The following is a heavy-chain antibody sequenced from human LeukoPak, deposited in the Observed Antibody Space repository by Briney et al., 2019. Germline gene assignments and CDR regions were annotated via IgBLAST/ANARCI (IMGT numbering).Heavy chain of an antibody. V-gene: IGHV4-59*01. J-gene: IGHJ4*02. CDR2: IYYSGST. Sequence: SETLSLTCTVSGGSISSYYWGWIRQPPGKGLEWIGYIYYSGSTNYNPSLKSRVTISVDTSKNQFSLKLSSVTAADTAVYYCARDTYYYDSSGYRPFDYWGQGTLVTVSS. CDR1: GGSISSYY. CDR3: ARDTYYYDSSGYRPFDY. D-gene: IGHD3-22*01.